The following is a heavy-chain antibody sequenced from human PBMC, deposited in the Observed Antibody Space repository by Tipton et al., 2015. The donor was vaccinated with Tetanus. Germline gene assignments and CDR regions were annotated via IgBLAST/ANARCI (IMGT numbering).Heavy chain of an antibody. CDR2: IYSGGST. D-gene: IGHD6-19*01. Sequence: SLRLSCAASGFTVSSNYMSWVRQAPGKGLEWVSVIYSGGSTYYAGSVKGRFTLSRDNSKYTLFLHMDPLRAEDTAVYYCAKEVDVSSGWRNFDYWGQGTLVTVSS. CDR1: GFTVSSNY. CDR3: AKEVDVSSGWRNFDY. V-gene: IGHV3-53*01. J-gene: IGHJ4*02.